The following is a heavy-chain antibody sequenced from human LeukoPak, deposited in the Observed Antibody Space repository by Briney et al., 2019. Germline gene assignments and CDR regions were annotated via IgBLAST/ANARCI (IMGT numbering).Heavy chain of an antibody. CDR3: ARSYYGDYSDWIDP. D-gene: IGHD4-17*01. J-gene: IGHJ5*02. V-gene: IGHV4-59*01. CDR2: IYDSGST. CDR1: GGSISTYY. Sequence: SETLSLTCTVSGGSISTYYWTWIRQPPGKGLEWIGYIYDSGSTNYNPSLKSRVTISVDTSKNQFSLKLSSVTAADTAVYYCARSYYGDYSDWIDPWGQGTLVTVSS.